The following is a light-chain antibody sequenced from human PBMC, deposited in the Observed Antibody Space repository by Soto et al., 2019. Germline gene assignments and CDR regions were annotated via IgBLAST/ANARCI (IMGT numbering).Light chain of an antibody. CDR1: SSNIGSNT. CDR2: SDN. V-gene: IGLV1-44*01. Sequence: QSVLTQPPSVSGTPGQRVTISCSGSSSNIGSNTVNWYQHLTGTAPKLLIHSDNQRPSGVPDRFSGSKSGTSASLAISGLQSEDQAEYYCATWDDSLNAWVFGGGTKVTVL. CDR3: ATWDDSLNAWV. J-gene: IGLJ3*02.